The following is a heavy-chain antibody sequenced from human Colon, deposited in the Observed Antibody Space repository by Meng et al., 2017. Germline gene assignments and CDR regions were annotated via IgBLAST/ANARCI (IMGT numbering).Heavy chain of an antibody. CDR2: ISSSGNT. V-gene: IGHV4-59*01. D-gene: IGHD1-7*01. Sequence: QVQLQESGPGLVKPSEPLSLTCTVSGASISSYYWSWIRQSPGKGLEWIGFISSSGNTKYNPSLKSRVTLSMATSKNQFSLELNSVTAADTAVYYCARSAGTWHPFSHWGQGTLVTVSS. CDR3: ARSAGTWHPFSH. CDR1: GASISSYY. J-gene: IGHJ1*01.